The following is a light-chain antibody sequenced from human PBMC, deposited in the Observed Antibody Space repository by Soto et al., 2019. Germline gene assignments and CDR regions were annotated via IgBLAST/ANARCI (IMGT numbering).Light chain of an antibody. CDR2: ANS. J-gene: IGLJ3*02. V-gene: IGLV1-44*01. CDR1: SSNVGSNS. Sequence: QSVLTQPPSASGTPGQRVTISCSGGSSNVGSNSVNWYQQLPGTAPKLLIYANSHPPSGVPDRFSGSKSGFSASLAISGLQSDDEADYFCAAWDDHLNGWVFGGGTKVTVL. CDR3: AAWDDHLNGWV.